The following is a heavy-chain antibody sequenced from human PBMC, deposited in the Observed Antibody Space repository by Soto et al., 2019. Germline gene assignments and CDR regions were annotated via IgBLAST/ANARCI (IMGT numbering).Heavy chain of an antibody. CDR2: ISYDEKTK. V-gene: IGHV3-30*18. CDR1: GFTFSTYG. J-gene: IGHJ4*02. D-gene: IGHD6-25*01. CDR3: AKGSQMAAVLDN. Sequence: AGGSLRLSCAASGFTFSTYGMHWFRQAPGKGLEWLAVISYDEKTKYYADSVKARFTISRDNSKNTLFLQMNRLRSEDTAVYYCAKGSQMAAVLDNWGQGTLVTSPQ.